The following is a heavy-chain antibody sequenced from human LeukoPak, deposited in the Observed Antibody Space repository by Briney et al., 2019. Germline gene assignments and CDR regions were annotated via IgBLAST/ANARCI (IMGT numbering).Heavy chain of an antibody. CDR3: ASHHGELWGSWFDP. D-gene: IGHD3-10*01. V-gene: IGHV3-53*01. CDR1: DFTFSSYS. Sequence: VVSLRLSCAASDFTFSSYSMNWVRQAPGKGLEWFSVIYSGGSTYYADSVKCRFTISRDNSKNTLYHQMNNLTAEDTAVYYCASHHGELWGSWFDPGGEGTVVSVSS. CDR2: IYSGGST. J-gene: IGHJ5*02.